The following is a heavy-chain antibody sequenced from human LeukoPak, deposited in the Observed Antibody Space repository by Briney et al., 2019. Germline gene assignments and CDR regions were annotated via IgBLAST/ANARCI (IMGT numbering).Heavy chain of an antibody. CDR1: GGSISSYY. J-gene: IGHJ2*01. CDR3: ARAIPPTPGIAVGGYWYFDL. Sequence: PSETLSLTCTVSGGSISSYYWSWIRQPPGKGLEWIGYIYYSGSTNYNPSLRSRVTISVDTSKNQFSLKLSSVTAADTAVYYCARAIPPTPGIAVGGYWYFDLWGRGTLVTVSS. V-gene: IGHV4-59*01. D-gene: IGHD6-19*01. CDR2: IYYSGST.